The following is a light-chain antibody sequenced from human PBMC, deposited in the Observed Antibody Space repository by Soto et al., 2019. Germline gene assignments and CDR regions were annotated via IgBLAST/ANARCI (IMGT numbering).Light chain of an antibody. CDR2: AAS. CDR3: HHYGRSPIFT. CDR1: QSVASNR. Sequence: EGVLTQSPGTLSLSAGERATLSCRASQSVASNRLAGYQQKPGQAPRLLIYAASTSAAGIPDRFSGSESGKEFTHSSSRLEHEDFGVFCGHHYGRSPIFTFGPGTTVDMK. V-gene: IGKV3-20*01. J-gene: IGKJ3*01.